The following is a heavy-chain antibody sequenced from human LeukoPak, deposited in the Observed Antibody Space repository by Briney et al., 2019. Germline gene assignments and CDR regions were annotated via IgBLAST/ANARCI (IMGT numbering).Heavy chain of an antibody. Sequence: PGGSLRLSCAASGFTFSDAWMNWVRQAPGKGLEWVGRIKSKTDGGTIDYAAPVKGRFTISRDDSKNTLYLQMNSLKTEDTAVYYCAREPHIPGNLYGMDVWGQGTTVTVSS. D-gene: IGHD1-14*01. CDR1: GFTFSDAW. CDR2: IKSKTDGGTI. J-gene: IGHJ6*02. V-gene: IGHV3-15*01. CDR3: AREPHIPGNLYGMDV.